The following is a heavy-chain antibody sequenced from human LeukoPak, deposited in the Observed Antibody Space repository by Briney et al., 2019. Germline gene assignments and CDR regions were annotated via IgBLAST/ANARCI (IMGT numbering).Heavy chain of an antibody. CDR3: ARVWEWKLLDY. J-gene: IGHJ4*02. D-gene: IGHD2-15*01. CDR2: IKQDGSEK. CDR1: GFTFSYA. Sequence: PWGSLRLSCAASGFTFSYAMSWDRQAPGKGLEWVANIKQDGSEKYCVDSVKGRFTISRDNAKNSLYLQMNSLRAEDTAVYYCARVWEWKLLDYWGQGTLVTVSS. V-gene: IGHV3-7*01.